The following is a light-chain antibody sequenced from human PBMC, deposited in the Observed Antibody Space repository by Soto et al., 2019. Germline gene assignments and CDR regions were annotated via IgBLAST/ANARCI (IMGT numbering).Light chain of an antibody. CDR2: EVS. V-gene: IGLV2-14*01. CDR3: ASYTSSSTSVI. CDR1: RSDIGGSDF. J-gene: IGLJ2*01. Sequence: QSALTQPPSASGSPGRSVTISCTGTRSDIGGSDFVSWYQQHPDKAPKLIIFEVSNRPSGISSRFSGSKSGNTASLTISGLQAEDEADYYCASYTSSSTSVIFGRGTKLTVL.